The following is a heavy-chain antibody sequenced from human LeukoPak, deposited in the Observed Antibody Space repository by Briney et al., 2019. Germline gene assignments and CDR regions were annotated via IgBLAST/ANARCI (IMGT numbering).Heavy chain of an antibody. J-gene: IGHJ4*02. CDR1: GGSISSSNW. CDR2: IYYSGST. CDR3: ATGDYLDY. V-gene: IGHV4-31*11. Sequence: SETLSLTCAVSGGSISSSNWWSWVRQHPGKGLEWIGYIYYSGSTYYNPSLKSRVTISVDTSKNQFSLKLSSVTAADTAVYYCATGDYLDYWGQGTLVTVSS.